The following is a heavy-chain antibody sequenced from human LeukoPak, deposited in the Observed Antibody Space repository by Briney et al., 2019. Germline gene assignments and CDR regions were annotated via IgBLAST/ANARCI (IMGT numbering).Heavy chain of an antibody. D-gene: IGHD3-10*01. J-gene: IGHJ5*02. Sequence: ASVKVSCKASGYTFTGYYIHWVRQAPGQGLEWMGWINPNSGGTNFAQQFQGRVTMTKDTSISTAYMELNRLRSDDTAVYCCARATYYGSPPNDPWGQGTLVTVSS. CDR3: ARATYYGSPPNDP. CDR2: INPNSGGT. CDR1: GYTFTGYY. V-gene: IGHV1-2*02.